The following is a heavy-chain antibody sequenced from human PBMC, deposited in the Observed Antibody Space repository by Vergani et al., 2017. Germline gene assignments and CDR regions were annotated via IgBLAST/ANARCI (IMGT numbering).Heavy chain of an antibody. D-gene: IGHD6-13*01. CDR1: GGSISSGDYY. Sequence: QVQLQESGPGLVKPSQTLSLTCTVSGGSISSGDYYWSWIRQPPGKGLEWIGYIYYSGSTYYNPSLKSRVTISVDTSKNQFSLKLSSVTAADTAVYYCARDRVYSSSWRVTPHYYYYGMDVWGQGTTVTVSS. CDR2: IYYSGST. J-gene: IGHJ6*02. CDR3: ARDRVYSSSWRVTPHYYYYGMDV. V-gene: IGHV4-30-4*08.